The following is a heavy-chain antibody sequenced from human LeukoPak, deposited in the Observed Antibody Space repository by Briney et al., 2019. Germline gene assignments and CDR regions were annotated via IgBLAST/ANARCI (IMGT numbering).Heavy chain of an antibody. D-gene: IGHD6-6*01. J-gene: IGHJ4*02. CDR2: VHYSGSA. CDR3: AGSSKRRYYFDY. Sequence: PSETLSLTCTVSGGSISSSNYYWGWVRQPPGKGLEWIGSVHYSGSASYNPSLKSRVTVSVDTSKNQFSLKLSSVTAADTAVYYCAGSSKRRYYFDYWGQGTLVTVSS. CDR1: GGSISSSNYY. V-gene: IGHV4-39*01.